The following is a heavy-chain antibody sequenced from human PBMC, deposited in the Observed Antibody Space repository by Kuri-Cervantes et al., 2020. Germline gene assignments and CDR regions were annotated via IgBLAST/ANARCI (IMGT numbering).Heavy chain of an antibody. V-gene: IGHV2-70*01. Sequence: SGPTLVKPTQTLTLTCTFSGFSLSTSGVGVGWIRQPPGKALEWLALIDWDDDKYYSTSLKTRLTISKDTSKNQVVLTMTNMDPVDTATYYCARTFIAGTINWFDPWGQGTLVTVSS. CDR3: ARTFIAGTINWFDP. CDR1: GFSLSTSGVG. J-gene: IGHJ5*02. D-gene: IGHD6-13*01. CDR2: IDWDDDK.